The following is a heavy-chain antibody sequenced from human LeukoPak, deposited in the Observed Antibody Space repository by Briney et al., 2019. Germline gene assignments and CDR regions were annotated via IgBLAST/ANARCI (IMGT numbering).Heavy chain of an antibody. CDR2: IKQDGSEK. CDR3: ARVSITRGLTTMMVVVPRPRYFDY. J-gene: IGHJ4*02. D-gene: IGHD3-22*01. CDR1: GFTFSSYW. V-gene: IGHV3-7*01. Sequence: GGSLRLSCAASGFTFSSYWMSWVRQAPGKGLEWVANIKQDGSEKYYVDSVKGRFTISRDNAKNSLYLQMNSLRAEDTAVYYCARVSITRGLTTMMVVVPRPRYFDYWGQGTLVTVSS.